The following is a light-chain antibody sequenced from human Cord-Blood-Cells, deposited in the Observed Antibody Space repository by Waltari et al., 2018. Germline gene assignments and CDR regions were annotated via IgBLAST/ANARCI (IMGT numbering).Light chain of an antibody. CDR3: QQSYSTSWT. CDR1: QSISSY. V-gene: IGKV1-39*01. Sequence: DIQMTQSPSSLSASVGDRVTITCRASQSISSYLNWYQQKPGKAPKLLIYAASSLQSGVPSRFSGSGSGTDFTLTISRLQPEDFATCYCQQSYSTSWTFGQGTKVEIK. J-gene: IGKJ1*01. CDR2: AAS.